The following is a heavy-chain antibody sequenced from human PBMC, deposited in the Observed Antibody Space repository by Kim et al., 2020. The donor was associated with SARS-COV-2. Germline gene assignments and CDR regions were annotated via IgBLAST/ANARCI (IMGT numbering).Heavy chain of an antibody. D-gene: IGHD1-26*01. CDR2: IYYSGST. V-gene: IGHV4-61*01. Sequence: SETLSLTCTVSGGSVSSGIYYWSWIRQPPGKGLEWIGYIYYSGSTNYNPSLKSRVTISVDTSKNQFSLKLSSVTAADTAVYYCARVTSGSYDAFDIWGQG. CDR3: ARVTSGSYDAFDI. CDR1: GGSVSSGIYY. J-gene: IGHJ3*02.